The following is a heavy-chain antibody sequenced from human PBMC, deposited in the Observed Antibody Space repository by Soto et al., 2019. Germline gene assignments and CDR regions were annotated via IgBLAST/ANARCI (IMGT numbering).Heavy chain of an antibody. CDR3: ARGSNPPLDYGSSAYYNYYYSMDV. CDR1: GASMRSGGYS. V-gene: IGHV4-30-2*01. Sequence: SETLSLACGVSGASMRSGGYSWKWMRQPQVRGPEWIGCVYAAGTTYSNPSLKSRVTMSVDRSKNQFALKLSSVTAADTAVYYCARGSNPPLDYGSSAYYNYYYSMDVWGQGTTVTVSS. D-gene: IGHD3-22*01. J-gene: IGHJ6*02. CDR2: VYAAGTT.